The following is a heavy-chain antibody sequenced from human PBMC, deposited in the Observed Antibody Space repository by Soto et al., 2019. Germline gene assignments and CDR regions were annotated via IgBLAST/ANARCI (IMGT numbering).Heavy chain of an antibody. CDR1: GGSISSYY. J-gene: IGHJ4*02. Sequence: TSETLSLTCTVSGGSISSYYWSWIRQPAGKGLEWIGRIYTSGSTNYNPSLKSRVTMSVDTSKNQFSLKLSSVTAADTAVYYCARDGQGDPMVRGVMYYFDYWGQGTLVTAPQ. D-gene: IGHD3-10*01. CDR2: IYTSGST. CDR3: ARDGQGDPMVRGVMYYFDY. V-gene: IGHV4-4*07.